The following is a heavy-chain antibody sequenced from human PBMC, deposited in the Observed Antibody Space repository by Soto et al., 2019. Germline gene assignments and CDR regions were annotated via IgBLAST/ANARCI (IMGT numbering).Heavy chain of an antibody. CDR3: ARDYGGHSGYFDY. Sequence: EVQLVESGGGLVKPGGSLRLSCAASGFTFSSYNMNWVRQAPGKGLEWVSSISSSSGYIYYADSVKGRFTISRDNAKNSLYLQMNSLRAEDTAVYYCARDYGGHSGYFDYWGQGTLVTVSS. CDR2: ISSSSGYI. CDR1: GFTFSSYN. V-gene: IGHV3-21*01. J-gene: IGHJ4*02. D-gene: IGHD4-17*01.